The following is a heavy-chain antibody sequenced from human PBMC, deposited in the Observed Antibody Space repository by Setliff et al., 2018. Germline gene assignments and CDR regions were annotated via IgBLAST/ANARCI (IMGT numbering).Heavy chain of an antibody. V-gene: IGHV4-34*01. Sequence: SETLSLTCAVYGGSFSSFYWSWIRQPPGKGLEWIGEINHSGTNNYNPSLKSRVTISVDTSKKQFSLKLSSVTAADTAVYYCAKFGPLDLTGDWAFDNWGQGTLVTVSS. CDR2: INHSGTN. J-gene: IGHJ4*02. D-gene: IGHD7-27*01. CDR3: AKFGPLDLTGDWAFDN. CDR1: GGSFSSFY.